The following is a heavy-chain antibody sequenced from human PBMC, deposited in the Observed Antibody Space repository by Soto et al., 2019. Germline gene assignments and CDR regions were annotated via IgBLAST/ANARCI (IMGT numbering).Heavy chain of an antibody. Sequence: PSETLSLTCAVSGGYISGTTYSWSWIRQPPGKGLEWIGYIYDSGNTYYNPSLKSQFSISVDRSKNQFSLKLSSVTAADTAVYYCARGQGAAAGHSNFAYWGQGALVPVSS. J-gene: IGHJ4*02. CDR2: IYDSGNT. CDR3: ARGQGAAAGHSNFAY. D-gene: IGHD6-13*01. CDR1: GGYISGTTYS. V-gene: IGHV4-30-2*01.